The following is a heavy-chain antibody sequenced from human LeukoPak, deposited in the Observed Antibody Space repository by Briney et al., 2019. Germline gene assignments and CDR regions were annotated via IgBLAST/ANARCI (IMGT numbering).Heavy chain of an antibody. CDR3: ARVGDYGSGSYFFDY. Sequence: SVKVSCKTSGGTFSSYAISWVRQAPGQGLEWMGGIIPIFGTANYAQKFQGRVTITADESTSTAYMELSSLRSEDTAVYYCARVGDYGSGSYFFDYWGQGTLVTVSS. V-gene: IGHV1-69*13. J-gene: IGHJ4*02. CDR2: IIPIFGTA. CDR1: GGTFSSYA. D-gene: IGHD3-10*01.